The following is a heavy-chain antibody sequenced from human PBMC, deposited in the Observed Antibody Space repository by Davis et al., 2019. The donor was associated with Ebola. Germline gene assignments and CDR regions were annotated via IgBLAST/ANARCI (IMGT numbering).Heavy chain of an antibody. V-gene: IGHV4-34*01. D-gene: IGHD3-9*01. CDR1: GGSFSGYH. CDR3: ARVDYDILTGYYDY. J-gene: IGHJ4*02. CDR2: INDSGST. Sequence: MPLETLSLTCAVYGGSFSGYHWSWIRQPPGKGLEWIGEINDSGSTNYSPSLKNRVTISIDTSKNQFSLKLSSVTAADTAVYYCARVDYDILTGYYDYWGQGTLVTVSS.